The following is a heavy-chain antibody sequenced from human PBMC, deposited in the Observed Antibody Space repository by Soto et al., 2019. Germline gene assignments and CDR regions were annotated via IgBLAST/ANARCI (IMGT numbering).Heavy chain of an antibody. CDR1: AFTFTNYY. V-gene: IGHV5-51*01. Sequence: GESLKISCNGSAFTFTNYYIGWVRQMPGKGLEWMGIIYPGDPETTYSPSFQGQVTFSVDKSLNIAYLQWSSLKASDTAIYYCSITRHYHGAAFDSWGHGTLVTVS. J-gene: IGHJ4*01. D-gene: IGHD3-10*01. CDR2: IYPGDPET. CDR3: SITRHYHGAAFDS.